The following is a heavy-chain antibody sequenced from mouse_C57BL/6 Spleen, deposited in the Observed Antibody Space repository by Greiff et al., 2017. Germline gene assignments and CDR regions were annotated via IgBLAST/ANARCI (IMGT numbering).Heavy chain of an antibody. J-gene: IGHJ4*01. Sequence: QVQLQQPGAELVKPGASVKVSCKASGYTFTSYCMHWVKQRPGKGLEWIGSIHPTDSDTNYNQKFKGKATLTVDKSSSTAYMQLSSLTSEDSAVYYGAMGGEAMDYWGQGTSVTVSS. CDR3: AMGGEAMDY. CDR1: GYTFTSYC. CDR2: IHPTDSDT. V-gene: IGHV1-74*01.